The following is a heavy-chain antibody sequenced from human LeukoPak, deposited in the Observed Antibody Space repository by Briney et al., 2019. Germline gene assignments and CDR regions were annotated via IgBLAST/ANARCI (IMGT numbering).Heavy chain of an antibody. CDR2: MYHGGST. Sequence: SETLSLTCSVSGGSVSSSTYYWGWIRQPPGKGLEWIGSMYHGGSTYYNPSLKSRVTISVDTSKNQFSLKLSSVTAADTAMYYCARAVAKVGYYYYYYMDVWGKGTTVTVSS. D-gene: IGHD2-2*01. V-gene: IGHV4-39*07. J-gene: IGHJ6*03. CDR3: ARAVAKVGYYYYYYMDV. CDR1: GGSVSSSTYY.